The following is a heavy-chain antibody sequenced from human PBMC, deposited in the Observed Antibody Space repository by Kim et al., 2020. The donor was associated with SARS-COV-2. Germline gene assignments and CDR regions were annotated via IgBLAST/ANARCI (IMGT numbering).Heavy chain of an antibody. CDR3: ARGTAAATPVEY. D-gene: IGHD6-13*01. J-gene: IGHJ4*02. CDR2: K. Sequence: KYYGQSEKGRFTISRDISKNTLYLKVHSLRADDTAVYYCARGTAAATPVEYWGQGTLVTVPS. V-gene: IGHV3-33*01.